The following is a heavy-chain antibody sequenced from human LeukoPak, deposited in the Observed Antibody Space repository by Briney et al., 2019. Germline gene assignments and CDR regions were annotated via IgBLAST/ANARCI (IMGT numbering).Heavy chain of an antibody. J-gene: IGHJ4*02. CDR3: TRSRRGYSYL. V-gene: IGHV3-49*04. CDR1: GFTFGDYA. Sequence: GGSLRLSCTASGFTFGDYAMSWVRQAPGKGLEWVGFIRSKAYGGTTEYAASVKGRFTISRDDSKSIAYLQMNSLKTEDTSVHDCTRSRRGYSYLWGQGTLVTVSS. D-gene: IGHD5-18*01. CDR2: IRSKAYGGTT.